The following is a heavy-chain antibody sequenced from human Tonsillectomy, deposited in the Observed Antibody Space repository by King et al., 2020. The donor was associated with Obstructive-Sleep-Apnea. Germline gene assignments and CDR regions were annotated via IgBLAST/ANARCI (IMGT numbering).Heavy chain of an antibody. CDR3: ARAGGYCSSTSCYGDYYYYYGMDV. J-gene: IGHJ6*02. V-gene: IGHV4-59*01. CDR1: GGSISSYY. D-gene: IGHD2-2*03. Sequence: VQLQESGPGLVKPSETLSLTCTVSGGSISSYYWSWIRQPPGKGLEWIGYIYYSGSTNYNPSLKSRVTISLDTSKNQFSLKLSSVTAADTAVYYCARAGGYCSSTSCYGDYYYYYGMDVWGQGTTVTVSS. CDR2: IYYSGST.